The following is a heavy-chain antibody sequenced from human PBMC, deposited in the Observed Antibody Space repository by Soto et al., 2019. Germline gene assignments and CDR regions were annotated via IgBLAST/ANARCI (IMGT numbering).Heavy chain of an antibody. J-gene: IGHJ4*02. D-gene: IGHD6-13*01. CDR3: ARSGGGSSWL. Sequence: SETLSLTCTVSGGSVSSGRYYWSWIRQPPGKGLEWIGYIYYSGSTKYNPSLKSRVTISVDTSKNQFSLNLSSMTAADTAVYYCARSGGGSSWLGGQGTLVTVSS. V-gene: IGHV4-61*01. CDR1: GGSVSSGRYY. CDR2: IYYSGST.